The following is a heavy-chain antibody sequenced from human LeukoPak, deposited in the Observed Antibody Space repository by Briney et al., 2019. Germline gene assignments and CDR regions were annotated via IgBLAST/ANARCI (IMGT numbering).Heavy chain of an antibody. CDR2: IYYSGST. D-gene: IGHD5-12*01. CDR3: AREGATIQYYFDY. CDR1: GASISSYY. V-gene: IGHV4-39*02. J-gene: IGHJ4*02. Sequence: SETLSLTCTVSGASISSYYWSWIRQPPGKGLEWIGSIYYSGSTYYNPSLKSRVTISVDTSKNQSSLKLSSVTAADTAVYYCAREGATIQYYFDYWGQGTLVTVSS.